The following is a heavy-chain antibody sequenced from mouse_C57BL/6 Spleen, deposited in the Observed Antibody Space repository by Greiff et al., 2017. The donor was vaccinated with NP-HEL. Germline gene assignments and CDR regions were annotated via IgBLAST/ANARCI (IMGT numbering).Heavy chain of an antibody. CDR2: IDPSDSYT. CDR1: GYTFTSYW. V-gene: IGHV1-59*01. J-gene: IGHJ2*01. Sequence: QVQLQQPGAELVRPGTSVKLSCKASGYTFTSYWMHWVKQRPGQGLEWIGVIDPSDSYTNYNQKFKGKSTLTVDKSSSTAYMQLSSLTSEDSAVYYCARRRYSSNFFDYWGQGTTLTVSS. CDR3: ARRRYSSNFFDY. D-gene: IGHD2-5*01.